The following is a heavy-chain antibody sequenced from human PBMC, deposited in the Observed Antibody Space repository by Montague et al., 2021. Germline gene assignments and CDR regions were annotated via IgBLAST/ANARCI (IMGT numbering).Heavy chain of an antibody. CDR1: GGSISSSSYY. Sequence: SETLSLTCTVSGGSISSSSYYWDWIRQPPGKGLEWIGSIYYSGSTYYNPSLKSRLTISVDTSKNQFSLKLSSVTAADTAVYCCARHPVMPVAGTGQYYFDYWGQGTLVTVSS. J-gene: IGHJ4*02. D-gene: IGHD6-19*01. V-gene: IGHV4-39*01. CDR3: ARHPVMPVAGTGQYYFDY. CDR2: IYYSGST.